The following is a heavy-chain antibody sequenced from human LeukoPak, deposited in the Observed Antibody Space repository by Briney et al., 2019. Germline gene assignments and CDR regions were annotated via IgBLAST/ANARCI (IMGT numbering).Heavy chain of an antibody. V-gene: IGHV3-48*03. CDR2: ISSSGSTR. CDR1: GFTFSSYE. CDR3: ANFRSGHSSGHR. J-gene: IGHJ4*02. D-gene: IGHD6-19*01. Sequence: LSGGSLRLSCEASGFTFSSYEMNWVRQAPGKGLEWISYISSSGSTRYYADSVKGRFTNSRDNARNSLYLQMNSLRAEDTAVYYCANFRSGHSSGHRWGQGTLVTVSS.